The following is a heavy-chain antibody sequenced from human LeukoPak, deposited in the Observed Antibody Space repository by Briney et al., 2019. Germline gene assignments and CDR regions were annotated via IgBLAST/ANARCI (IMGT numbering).Heavy chain of an antibody. CDR2: IYYSGTT. CDR3: ARQLGYCSSLSCHPSFDI. J-gene: IGHJ3*02. CDR1: GGSITSYY. Sequence: SETLSLTCTVSGGSITSYYWSWIRQTPGKGLEWIGYIYYSGTTNYNPSLKGRLTILVDTSKNQFSLKLSSVTAADTAVYYCARQLGYCSSLSCHPSFDIWGQGTTVTVSS. V-gene: IGHV4-59*08. D-gene: IGHD2-2*01.